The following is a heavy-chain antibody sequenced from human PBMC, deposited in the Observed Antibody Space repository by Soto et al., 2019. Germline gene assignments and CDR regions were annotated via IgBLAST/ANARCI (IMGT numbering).Heavy chain of an antibody. CDR1: GFTFSSYW. CDR2: ISNDGSDT. J-gene: IGHJ4*02. CDR3: GRVGYNPPAFIDY. Sequence: EVQLVESGGGLVQPGGSLRLSCAASGFTFSSYWMHWVRQVPGKGLVWVSHISNDGSDTNYADSVKGRFTISRDNAKNTLYLQVNSLRAEDTAGYYCGRVGYNPPAFIDYWGQGTLVTVTS. D-gene: IGHD6-25*01. V-gene: IGHV3-74*01.